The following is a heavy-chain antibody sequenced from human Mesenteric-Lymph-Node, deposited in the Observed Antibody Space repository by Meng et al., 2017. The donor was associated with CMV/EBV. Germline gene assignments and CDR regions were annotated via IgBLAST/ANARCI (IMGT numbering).Heavy chain of an antibody. J-gene: IGHJ4*02. Sequence: GESLKISCTASGFSFTSYWIGWVRQTPGKGLECMGIINPGVFDTEYSESFQGQVTISADNSMNTPYLRWSSLKASDTAMYYCARSPRGTHPPYHFDSWGQGTLVTVSS. D-gene: IGHD1-1*01. CDR2: INPGVFDT. CDR1: GFSFTSYW. CDR3: ARSPRGTHPPYHFDS. V-gene: IGHV5-51*01.